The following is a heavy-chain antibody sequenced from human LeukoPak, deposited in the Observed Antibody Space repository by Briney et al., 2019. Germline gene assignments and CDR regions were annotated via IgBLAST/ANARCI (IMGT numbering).Heavy chain of an antibody. CDR3: ARGRAYFD. J-gene: IGHJ4*02. Sequence: SETLSLTCTVSGGSISSSSYYWGWIRQPPGKGLEWIGSIYHSGSTYYNPSLKSRVTISVDTSKNQFSLKLSSVTAADTAVYYCARGRAYFDWGQGTLVTVSS. D-gene: IGHD3-9*01. CDR1: GGSISSSSYY. CDR2: IYHSGST. V-gene: IGHV4-39*07.